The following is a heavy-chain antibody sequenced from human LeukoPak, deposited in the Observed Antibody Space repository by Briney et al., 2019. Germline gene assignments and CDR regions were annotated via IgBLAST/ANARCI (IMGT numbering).Heavy chain of an antibody. CDR1: GGSISSSSYY. J-gene: IGHJ4*02. Sequence: SETLSLTCTVSGGSISSSSYYWGWIRQPPGKGLEWIGSIYYSGSTYYNPSLKSRVTISVDTSNNQFSLKLSSVTAADTAVYYCARHSAGRFYYFDYWGQGTLVTVS. CDR3: ARHSAGRFYYFDY. CDR2: IYYSGST. V-gene: IGHV4-39*01. D-gene: IGHD6-19*01.